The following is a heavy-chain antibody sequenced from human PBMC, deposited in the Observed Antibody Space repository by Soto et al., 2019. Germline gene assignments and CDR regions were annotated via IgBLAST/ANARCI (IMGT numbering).Heavy chain of an antibody. CDR3: ARDGSPYGEPHDAFDI. Sequence: QLGGPLRLSCAASGFTFSDYSLHWVRQAPGKGLQWVALISYDGNNKDFADSVNGRFSISRDNSRNTLYLQLNSLRLEDTAMYYCARDGSPYGEPHDAFDIWGQGTLVTVSS. J-gene: IGHJ3*02. V-gene: IGHV3-30-3*01. CDR1: GFTFSDYS. CDR2: ISYDGNNK. D-gene: IGHD4-17*01.